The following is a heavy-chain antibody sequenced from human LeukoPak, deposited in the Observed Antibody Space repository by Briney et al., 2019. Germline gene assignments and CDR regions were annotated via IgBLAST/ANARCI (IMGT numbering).Heavy chain of an antibody. CDR2: IYTSGST. D-gene: IGHD6-13*01. CDR1: GGSISTYY. Sequence: SETLSLTCTVSGGSISTYYWSWIRQPAGKGLEWIGHIYTSGSTNYNPSLKSRVTLSVDTSKNQFSLKLNSVTAADTAVYYCAARRIAAAGAYYYYGMDVWGQGTTVTVSS. J-gene: IGHJ6*02. V-gene: IGHV4-4*07. CDR3: AARRIAAAGAYYYYGMDV.